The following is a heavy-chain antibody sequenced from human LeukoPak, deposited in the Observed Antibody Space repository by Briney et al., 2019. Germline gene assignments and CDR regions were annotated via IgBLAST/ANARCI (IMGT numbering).Heavy chain of an antibody. CDR1: GFTFSSYW. Sequence: PGGSLRLSCAASGFTFSSYWMHWVRQAPGKGLVWVSRINSDGSSTSYADSVKGRFTISRDNAKNTLYLQMNSLRAEDTAVYYCARGDYDFWSGYLNYYYYYGMDVWGQGTTVTVSS. CDR3: ARGDYDFWSGYLNYYYYYGMDV. CDR2: INSDGSST. J-gene: IGHJ6*02. V-gene: IGHV3-74*01. D-gene: IGHD3-3*01.